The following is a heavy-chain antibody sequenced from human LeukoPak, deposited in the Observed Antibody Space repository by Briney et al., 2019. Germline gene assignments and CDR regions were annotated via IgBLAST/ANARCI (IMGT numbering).Heavy chain of an antibody. CDR2: ISGSGGST. D-gene: IGHD3-10*01. CDR3: AKDATGSGWFDP. V-gene: IGHV3-23*01. Sequence: GGSLRLSCAASGFTFSSYAMSWVRQAPGKGLEWVSVISGSGGSTYYADSMKGRFTISRDNSKNTLYLQMNSLRAEDTAVYYCAKDATGSGWFDPWGQGTLVTASS. CDR1: GFTFSSYA. J-gene: IGHJ5*02.